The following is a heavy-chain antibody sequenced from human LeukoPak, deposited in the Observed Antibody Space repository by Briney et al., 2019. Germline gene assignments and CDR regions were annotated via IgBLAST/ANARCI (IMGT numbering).Heavy chain of an antibody. V-gene: IGHV3-48*03. CDR1: GFTFSSYE. J-gene: IGHJ4*02. Sequence: GGSLRLSCAASGFTFSSYEMNWVRQAPGKGLEWVSYISSSGSTIYYADSVKGRFTISRDNAKNTLNLQMNSLRSEDTAVYHCVRAPSSSWHNFDYWGQGTLVTVSS. CDR3: VRAPSSSWHNFDY. CDR2: ISSSGSTI. D-gene: IGHD6-13*01.